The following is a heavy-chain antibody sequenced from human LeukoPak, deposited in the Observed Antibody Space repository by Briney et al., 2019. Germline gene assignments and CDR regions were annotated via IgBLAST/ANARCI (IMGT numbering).Heavy chain of an antibody. CDR3: AGPPQAGPFDY. CDR2: IKQDGSEK. D-gene: IGHD6-19*01. J-gene: IGHJ4*02. V-gene: IGHV3-7*01. CDR1: GLTFYDQA. Sequence: GGSLRLSCAASGLTFYDQAMHWVRQAPGKGLEWVANIKQDGSEKNYVDSVKGRFTISRDNAKKSLYLQMSSLRVEDTAVYYCAGPPQAGPFDYWGQGTLVTVSS.